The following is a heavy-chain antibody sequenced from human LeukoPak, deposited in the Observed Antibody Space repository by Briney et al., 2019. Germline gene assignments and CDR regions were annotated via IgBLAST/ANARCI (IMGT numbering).Heavy chain of an antibody. J-gene: IGHJ5*02. CDR1: GYSFTSYW. CDR2: IYPGDSDT. CDR3: ARLGDSSGYRVDP. D-gene: IGHD3-22*01. Sequence: GESLKISCKGSGYSFTSYWIGWVRQMPGKGLEWMGIIYPGDSDTRYSPSFQGQVTISADKSISAAYLQWSSLKASDTATYYCARLGDSSGYRVDPWGQGTLVTVSS. V-gene: IGHV5-51*01.